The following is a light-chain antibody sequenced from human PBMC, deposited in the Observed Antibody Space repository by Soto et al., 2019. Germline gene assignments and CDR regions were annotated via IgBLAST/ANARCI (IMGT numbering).Light chain of an antibody. CDR3: SSYTRSDTLI. J-gene: IGLJ2*01. V-gene: IGLV2-14*03. CDR2: DVS. Sequence: QSALTQPASVSGSPGQSITISCTGTINDIGGYNYVSWYQQHPGKVPKLLIYDVSNRPSGVSGRFSGSKSGNTASLTIAGLQADYEADYHCSSYTRSDTLIFGGGTKLTVL. CDR1: INDIGGYNY.